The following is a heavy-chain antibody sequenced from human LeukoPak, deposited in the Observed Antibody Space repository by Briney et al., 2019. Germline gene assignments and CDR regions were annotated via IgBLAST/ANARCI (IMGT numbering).Heavy chain of an antibody. D-gene: IGHD3-22*01. CDR2: IKQDGSEK. CDR1: GFTFSSYW. J-gene: IGHJ5*02. CDR3: ARTPNYYDSSGYYLTGFDP. Sequence: GGSLRLSCAASGFTFSSYWMSWVRQAPGKGLEWVANIKQDGSEKYYVDSVKGRFTIFRDNAKNSLYLQMNSLRAEDTAVYYCARTPNYYDSSGYYLTGFDPWGQGTLVTVSS. V-gene: IGHV3-7*01.